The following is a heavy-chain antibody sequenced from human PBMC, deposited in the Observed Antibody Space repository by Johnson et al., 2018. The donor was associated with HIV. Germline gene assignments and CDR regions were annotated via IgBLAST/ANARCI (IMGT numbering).Heavy chain of an antibody. V-gene: IGHV3-13*01. D-gene: IGHD2-15*01. CDR1: GFTFSSYD. CDR3: ARGPGYCSGDTCSDTHDLGDAFDI. Sequence: VQLVESGGGSVQPGGSLRLSCAASGFTFSSYDMHWVRQATGKGLEWVSAIGTAGDTYYPGSVKGRFTISRENAKNSLYLQMNSLRAWDTAVYYCARGPGYCSGDTCSDTHDLGDAFDIWGQGTMVTVSS. CDR2: IGTAGDT. J-gene: IGHJ3*02.